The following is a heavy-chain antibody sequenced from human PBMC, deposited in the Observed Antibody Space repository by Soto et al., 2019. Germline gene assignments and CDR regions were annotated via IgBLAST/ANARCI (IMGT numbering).Heavy chain of an antibody. V-gene: IGHV3-11*01. D-gene: IGHD3-16*01. CDR2: ISGSGSTM. CDR1: GFTFSDYY. CDR3: SYDWVGSNADCFDY. Sequence: PGGSLRLSCAASGFTFSDYYMSWIRQAPGQGLEWISYISGSGSTMYYADSVKGRFTISRDNAKRSVYLQMNSLRAEDAAVYYCSYDWVGSNADCFDYWGQGTLVTVSS. J-gene: IGHJ4*02.